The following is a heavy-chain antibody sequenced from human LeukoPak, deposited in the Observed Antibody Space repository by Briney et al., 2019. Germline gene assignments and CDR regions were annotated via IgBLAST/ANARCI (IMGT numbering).Heavy chain of an antibody. Sequence: SETLSLTCTVSGGSISSSSYYWGWIRQPPGKGLEWIGSIYYSGSTYYNPSLKSRVTISVDTSKNQFPLKLSSVTAADTAVYYCAESDSGYFFDYWGQGTLVTVSS. CDR1: GGSISSSSYY. D-gene: IGHD5-12*01. CDR2: IYYSGST. V-gene: IGHV4-39*01. J-gene: IGHJ4*02. CDR3: AESDSGYFFDY.